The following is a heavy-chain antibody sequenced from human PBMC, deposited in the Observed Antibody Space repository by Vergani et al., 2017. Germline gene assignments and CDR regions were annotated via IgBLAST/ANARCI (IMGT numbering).Heavy chain of an antibody. D-gene: IGHD1-26*01. CDR2: IYTSGST. CDR1: GGSISSGSYY. CDR3: AMAVGSVHYYYMDV. V-gene: IGHV4-61*02. J-gene: IGHJ6*03. Sequence: QVQLQESGPGLVKPSQTLSLTCTVSGGSISSGSYYWSWIRQPAGKGLEWIGRIYTSGSTNYNPSLKSRVTMSVDTSKNQFSLKLSSVTAADTAVYYCAMAVGSVHYYYMDVWGKGTTVTVSS.